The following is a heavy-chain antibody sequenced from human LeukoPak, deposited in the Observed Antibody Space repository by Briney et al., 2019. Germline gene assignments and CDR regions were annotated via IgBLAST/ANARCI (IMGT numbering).Heavy chain of an antibody. CDR1: GFTFDDYA. CDR3: AKIGPGDAFDI. CDR2: ISWNSGSI. Sequence: GRSLRLSCAASGFTFDDYAMHWVRHAPGKGLEWVSGISWNSGSIGYADSVKGRFTISRDNAKNSLYLQMNSLRAEDTALYYCAKIGPGDAFDIWGQGTMVTVSS. V-gene: IGHV3-9*01. J-gene: IGHJ3*02.